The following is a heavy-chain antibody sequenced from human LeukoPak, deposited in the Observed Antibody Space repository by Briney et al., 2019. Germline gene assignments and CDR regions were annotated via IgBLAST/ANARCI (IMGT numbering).Heavy chain of an antibody. Sequence: PSETLSLTCTVSGYSISSGYYWGWIRQPPGKGLEWIGSIYHSGSTYYNPSLKSRVTISVDTSKNQFSLKLSSVTAADTAVYYCARENYGDYESALDYWGQGTLVTVSS. V-gene: IGHV4-38-2*02. CDR3: ARENYGDYESALDY. CDR1: GYSISSGYY. CDR2: IYHSGST. D-gene: IGHD4-17*01. J-gene: IGHJ4*02.